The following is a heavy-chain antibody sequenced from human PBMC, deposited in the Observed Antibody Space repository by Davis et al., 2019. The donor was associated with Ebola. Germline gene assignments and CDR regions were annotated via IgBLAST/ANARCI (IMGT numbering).Heavy chain of an antibody. Sequence: GSLRLSCAASGFTFSDHYMDWVRQAPGKGLEWIGEINHSGSTNYNPSLKSRVTISVDTSKNQFSLKLSSVTAADTAVYYCARVRAIFGVVRPWGQGTLVTVSS. V-gene: IGHV4-34*01. D-gene: IGHD3-3*01. J-gene: IGHJ4*02. CDR1: GFTFSDHY. CDR3: ARVRAIFGVVRP. CDR2: INHSGST.